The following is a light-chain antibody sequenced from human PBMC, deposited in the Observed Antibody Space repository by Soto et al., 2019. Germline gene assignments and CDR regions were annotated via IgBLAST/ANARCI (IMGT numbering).Light chain of an antibody. Sequence: DIVMTQTPLSLSVTPGQPASISCKSSQSLLYSDGKTYLSWYLQKPGQPPHLLIYEVSNRFSGVAERFSGSGSGTDFTLRISRVEAEYFGVYYCMQSVQLPLTCGGGTTVEIK. CDR2: EVS. CDR1: QSLLYSDGKTY. J-gene: IGKJ4*01. V-gene: IGKV2D-29*01. CDR3: MQSVQLPLT.